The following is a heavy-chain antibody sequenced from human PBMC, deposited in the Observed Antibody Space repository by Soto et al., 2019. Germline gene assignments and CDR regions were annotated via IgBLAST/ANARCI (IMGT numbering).Heavy chain of an antibody. CDR3: ARDPLLWFGGELGEDYYYYGMDV. D-gene: IGHD3-10*01. J-gene: IGHJ6*02. Sequence: SETVSLTCTVSGGFISSDYWSWIRQPPGKGLEWIGHIYFRGSTNYNPSLKSRVTISVDTSKNQFSLELTSVTAADTAVYYCARDPLLWFGGELGEDYYYYGMDVWGQGTTVTVSS. V-gene: IGHV4-59*01. CDR2: IYFRGST. CDR1: GGFISSDY.